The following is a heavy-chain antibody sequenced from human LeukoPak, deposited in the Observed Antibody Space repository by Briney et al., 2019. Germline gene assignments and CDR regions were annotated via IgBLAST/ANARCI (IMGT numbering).Heavy chain of an antibody. CDR1: GGSFSGYY. V-gene: IGHV4-34*01. D-gene: IGHD2-15*01. J-gene: IGHJ4*02. CDR2: INHSGST. Sequence: SETLSLTCAVYGGSFSGYYWSWIRQPPGKGLEWIGEINHSGSTNYNPSLKSRVTISVDTSKNQFSLKLSSVTAADTAVYYCARGLGDPDIVVVVAATPIIYFDYWGQGTLVTVSS. CDR3: ARGLGDPDIVVVVAATPIIYFDY.